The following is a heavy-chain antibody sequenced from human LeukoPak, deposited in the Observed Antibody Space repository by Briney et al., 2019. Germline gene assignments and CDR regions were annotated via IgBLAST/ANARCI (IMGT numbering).Heavy chain of an antibody. CDR2: MNPNSGNT. CDR1: GYTFTSYD. V-gene: IGHV1-8*03. CDR3: ARTGGSYTNWFDP. J-gene: IGHJ5*02. Sequence: WASVKVSCKASGYTFTSYDINWVRQATGQGLEWMGWMNPNSGNTGYAQKFQGRVTITRNTSISTAYMELSSLRSEDTAVYYCARTGGSYTNWFDPWGQGTLVTVSS. D-gene: IGHD2-8*02.